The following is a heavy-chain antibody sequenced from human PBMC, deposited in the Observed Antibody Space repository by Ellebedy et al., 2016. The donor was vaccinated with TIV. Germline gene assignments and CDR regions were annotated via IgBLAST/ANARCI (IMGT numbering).Heavy chain of an antibody. D-gene: IGHD3-22*01. V-gene: IGHV3-11*01. CDR1: GFSFRDYY. J-gene: IGHJ4*02. CDR2: INHDGAIK. CDR3: ARNRNDFDANGYWNY. Sequence: GGSLRLSCAASGFSFRDYYMSWIRQAPGKGLECVAYINHDGAIKYYADAVRGRFTVSRDNAENSLHLQMNSLRAEDTTAYYCARNRNDFDANGYWNYWGPGAQVTVSS.